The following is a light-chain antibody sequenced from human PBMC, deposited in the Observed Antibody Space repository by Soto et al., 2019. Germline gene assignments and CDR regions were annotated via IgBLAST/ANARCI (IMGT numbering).Light chain of an antibody. J-gene: IGLJ2*01. Sequence: QSALTQPASVSGSPGQSITISCTGTSSDVGGYNYVSWYQQHPGKAPKLMIYDVSNRPSGVSNRLSGSKSGNTASLTISGVQAEDEADYYCSSYTSSSTVVFGGGTQLTVL. CDR2: DVS. V-gene: IGLV2-14*01. CDR3: SSYTSSSTVV. CDR1: SSDVGGYNY.